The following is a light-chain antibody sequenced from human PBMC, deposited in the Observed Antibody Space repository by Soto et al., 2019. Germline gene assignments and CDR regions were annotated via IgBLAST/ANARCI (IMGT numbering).Light chain of an antibody. J-gene: IGKJ5*01. CDR2: AAS. V-gene: IGKV1-12*01. Sequence: EVTQTPSSVSASVGDRVTISCRASQDISTWSAWYQQKPGKAPKLLIYAASNLQSGVPSRFSGSGSGTDFTLTISTLQSEDFATYFCQQANSFPITFGHATRLE. CDR1: QDISTW. CDR3: QQANSFPIT.